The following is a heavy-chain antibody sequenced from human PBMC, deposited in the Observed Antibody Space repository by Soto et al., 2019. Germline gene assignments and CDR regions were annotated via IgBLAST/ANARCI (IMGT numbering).Heavy chain of an antibody. Sequence: SETLSLTCTVSGGSISSGDYYWSWIRQPPGKGLEWIGYIYYSGSTYYNPSLKSRVTISVDTSKNQFSLKLSSVTAADTAVYYCARASFRDYADLDYWGQGTLVTVSS. CDR2: IYYSGST. CDR3: ARASFRDYADLDY. V-gene: IGHV4-30-4*01. D-gene: IGHD4-17*01. CDR1: GGSISSGDYY. J-gene: IGHJ4*02.